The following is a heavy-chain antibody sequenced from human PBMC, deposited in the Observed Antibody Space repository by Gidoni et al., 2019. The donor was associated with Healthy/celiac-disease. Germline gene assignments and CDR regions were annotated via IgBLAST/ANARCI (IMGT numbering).Heavy chain of an antibody. Sequence: QLPLVQSGAEVKKPGASVKVSCTASGYTFTGYYMHWVRQAPGQGLEWMGWINPNSGGTNYAQKFKGWVTMTRDTSISTAYMELSRLRSDDTAVYYCARGGLQGSGYANWFDPWGQGTLVTVSS. CDR2: INPNSGGT. J-gene: IGHJ5*02. CDR3: ARGGLQGSGYANWFDP. CDR1: GYTFTGYY. D-gene: IGHD3-22*01. V-gene: IGHV1-2*04.